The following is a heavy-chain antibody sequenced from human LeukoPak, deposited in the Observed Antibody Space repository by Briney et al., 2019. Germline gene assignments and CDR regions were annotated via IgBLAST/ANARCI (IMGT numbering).Heavy chain of an antibody. Sequence: GGSLRLSCAASGFTFSNAWMSWVRQAPGKGLEWVGRIKSKTDGGTTDYAAPVKGRFTISRDDSKNTLYLQMNSLKTEDTAVYYCTTGAPYDSSGYYMVTWGQGTLVTVSS. CDR1: GFTFSNAW. J-gene: IGHJ5*02. CDR3: TTGAPYDSSGYYMVT. CDR2: IKSKTDGGTT. D-gene: IGHD3-22*01. V-gene: IGHV3-15*01.